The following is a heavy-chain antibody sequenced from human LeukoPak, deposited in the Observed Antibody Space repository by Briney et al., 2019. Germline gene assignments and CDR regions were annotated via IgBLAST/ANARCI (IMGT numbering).Heavy chain of an antibody. CDR3: ARHSFGSGWYSPFDS. CDR1: GDSVSMSSHY. V-gene: IGHV4-39*01. J-gene: IGHJ4*02. CDR2: MFSSMTT. D-gene: IGHD6-19*01. Sequence: SETLPLTCTVSGDSVSMSSHYWGWIRQSPGKGLEWIGSMFSSMTTHYSPSLKSRVTISVDTSKNQFSLKLSSVTAADTAVYYCARHSFGSGWYSPFDSWGQGTLVTVSS.